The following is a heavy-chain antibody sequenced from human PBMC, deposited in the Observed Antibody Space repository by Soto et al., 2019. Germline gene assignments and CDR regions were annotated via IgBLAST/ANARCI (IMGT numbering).Heavy chain of an antibody. V-gene: IGHV3-23*01. D-gene: IGHD1-26*01. CDR1: GFTFSSYA. J-gene: IGHJ3*02. CDR3: AKDLGGARSGSFYGDFDI. Sequence: GGSLRLSCAASGFTFSSYAMSWVRQAPGKGLEWVSAISGSGGSTYYAYSVKGRFTISRYNSKYTLYLQMNSLRAEDTAVYYCAKDLGGARSGSFYGDFDIWGQGTMVTVSS. CDR2: ISGSGGST.